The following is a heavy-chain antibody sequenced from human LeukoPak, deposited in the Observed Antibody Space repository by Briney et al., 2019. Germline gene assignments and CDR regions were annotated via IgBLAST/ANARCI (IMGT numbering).Heavy chain of an antibody. CDR3: ARDKFGGTDY. CDR1: GFTFSSSW. J-gene: IGHJ4*02. CDR2: IKPDGSEK. V-gene: IGHV3-7*01. Sequence: PGGSLRLSCAASGFTFSSSWMSWVRQAPGKGPEWVANIKPDGSEKYYVDAVKGRLTISRDNAKNSVYLQMKSLRAEDTAVYYCARDKFGGTDYWGQGTLVTVSS. D-gene: IGHD3-16*01.